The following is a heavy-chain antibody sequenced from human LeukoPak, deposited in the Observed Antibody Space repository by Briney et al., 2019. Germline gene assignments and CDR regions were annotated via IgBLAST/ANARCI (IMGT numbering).Heavy chain of an antibody. CDR2: IIPIFGTA. Sequence: SVKVSCKASGGTFSSYAISWVRQAPGQGLEWMGGIIPIFGTANYAQKFQGRVTITADESTSTAYMELSSLRSEDTAVYYCARDSPHCGGDCYPDYWGQGTLVTVSS. J-gene: IGHJ4*02. D-gene: IGHD2-21*02. V-gene: IGHV1-69*13. CDR1: GGTFSSYA. CDR3: ARDSPHCGGDCYPDY.